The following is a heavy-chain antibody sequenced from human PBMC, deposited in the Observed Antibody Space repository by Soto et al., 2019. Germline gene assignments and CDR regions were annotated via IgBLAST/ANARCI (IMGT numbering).Heavy chain of an antibody. D-gene: IGHD2-2*01. Sequence: GGSLILSCAASGFTFSCYSRSWVRQAPGKGLEWVSAISGSGGSTYYADSVKGRFTISRDNSKNTLYLQMNSLRAEDTAVYYCAKMRYIVVVPAAPVYWFDPWGQGTLVTVSS. CDR2: ISGSGGST. CDR1: GFTFSCYS. CDR3: AKMRYIVVVPAAPVYWFDP. J-gene: IGHJ5*02. V-gene: IGHV3-23*01.